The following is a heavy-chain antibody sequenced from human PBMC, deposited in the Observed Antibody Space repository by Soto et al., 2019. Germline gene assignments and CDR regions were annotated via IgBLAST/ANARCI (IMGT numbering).Heavy chain of an antibody. Sequence: SVKVSCKASGGTFSSYAISWLRQAPGQGLEWMGGIIPIFGTANYAQKFQGRVTITADQSTSTANMELSRLRSEDTAVYYCARDAGYSSSWYRMEPVYWGQGTLVTVSS. J-gene: IGHJ4*02. V-gene: IGHV1-69*13. CDR1: GGTFSSYA. CDR2: IIPIFGTA. CDR3: ARDAGYSSSWYRMEPVY. D-gene: IGHD6-13*01.